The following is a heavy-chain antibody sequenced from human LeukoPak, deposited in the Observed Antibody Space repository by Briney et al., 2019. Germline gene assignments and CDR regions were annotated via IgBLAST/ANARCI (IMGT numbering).Heavy chain of an antibody. V-gene: IGHV4-34*01. CDR1: GGSFSGYY. J-gene: IGHJ5*02. Sequence: PSETLSLTCAVYGGSFSGYYWSWIRQPPGKGLEWIGEINHSGSTNYNPSLKSRVTISVDTSKNQFSLKLSSVTAADTAVYYCARHEYSGYVESWGQGALVTVSS. D-gene: IGHD5-12*01. CDR2: INHSGST. CDR3: ARHEYSGYVES.